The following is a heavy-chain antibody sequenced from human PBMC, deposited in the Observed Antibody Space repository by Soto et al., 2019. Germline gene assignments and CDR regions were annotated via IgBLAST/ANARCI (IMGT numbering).Heavy chain of an antibody. J-gene: IGHJ3*02. Sequence: HPGGSLRLSCAVSGFTFNNYAIHWVRQAPGKGLEWVAVISYNGNNKYYADSVKGRFTISRDNSKNTLHLQMNSLRTEDTALYYCARDQLMIPFGGVAVTVMSEAFDIWGQGTMVTVSS. CDR3: ARDQLMIPFGGVAVTVMSEAFDI. CDR2: ISYNGNNK. D-gene: IGHD3-16*02. V-gene: IGHV3-30-3*01. CDR1: GFTFNNYA.